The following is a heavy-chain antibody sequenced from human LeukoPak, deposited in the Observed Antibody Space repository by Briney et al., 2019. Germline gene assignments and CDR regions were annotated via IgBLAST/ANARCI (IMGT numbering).Heavy chain of an antibody. J-gene: IGHJ4*02. V-gene: IGHV4-38-2*02. CDR3: ARVLSDSSGYNFEY. CDR2: IYRTGST. D-gene: IGHD5-18*01. Sequence: SETLSLTCTVSGYSISTGYYWGWIRQPPGKGLQWIGSIYRTGSTYYNPSLKSRVTISVDTSKNQFSLNLNSLTAADTAIYYCARVLSDSSGYNFEYWGQGALVTVSS. CDR1: GYSISTGYY.